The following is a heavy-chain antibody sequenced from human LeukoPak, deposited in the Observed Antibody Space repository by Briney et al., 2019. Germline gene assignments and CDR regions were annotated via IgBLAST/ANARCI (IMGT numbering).Heavy chain of an antibody. V-gene: IGHV4-39*07. CDR2: IFYRGST. CDR3: ARGTLYSGWSYYFDS. J-gene: IGHJ4*02. Sequence: PSETLSLTCTVSDGSINTPNYYWGWIRQPPGKGLEWIGNIFYRGSTYYGPSLKSRVTISVDNSNNKFSLRLSSVTAADTALYYCARGTLYSGWSYYFDSWGQGTLVTVSS. D-gene: IGHD6-19*01. CDR1: DGSINTPNYY.